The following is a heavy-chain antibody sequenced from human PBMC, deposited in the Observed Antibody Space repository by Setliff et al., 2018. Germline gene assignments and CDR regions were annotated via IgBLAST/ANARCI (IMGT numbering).Heavy chain of an antibody. CDR3: ARDEGSGWYVGY. CDR1: GYRLIEVS. J-gene: IGHJ4*02. V-gene: IGHV1-46*01. D-gene: IGHD6-19*01. Sequence: ASVKVSCKVSGYRLIEVSMHWVRQAPGQGLEWMGIINPSGGSTSYAQKFQGRVTMTRDTSTSTVYMELSSLRSEDTAVYYCARDEGSGWYVGYWGQGTLVTVSS. CDR2: INPSGGST.